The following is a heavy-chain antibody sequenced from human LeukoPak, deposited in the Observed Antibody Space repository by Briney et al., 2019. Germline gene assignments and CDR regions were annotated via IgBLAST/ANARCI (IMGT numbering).Heavy chain of an antibody. CDR2: INPNSGGT. CDR1: GYTFTGYY. V-gene: IGHV1-2*02. D-gene: IGHD2-2*02. Sequence: GASVKVSCKASGYTFTGYYMQWVGQAPGQGGEWMGWINPNSGGTKYAQKFQGRGTTTRDTSISTAYMELSRLRSDDTAVYYCARSLYCSSTSSYTFDYWGQGTLVTVSS. J-gene: IGHJ4*02. CDR3: ARSLYCSSTSSYTFDY.